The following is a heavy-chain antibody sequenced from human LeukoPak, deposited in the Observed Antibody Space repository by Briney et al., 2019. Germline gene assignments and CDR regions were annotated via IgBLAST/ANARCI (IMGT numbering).Heavy chain of an antibody. CDR3: ARSREGNYFDY. V-gene: IGHV3-53*01. CDR1: GFTVSSNY. J-gene: IGHJ4*02. Sequence: PGGSLRLSCAASGFTVSSNYMSWVRQAPGKGLEWVSVIYSGGSTYYADSGKGRFTISRDNSKNTLYLQMNSLRAEDTAVYYCARSREGNYFDYWGQGTLVTVSS. CDR2: IYSGGST.